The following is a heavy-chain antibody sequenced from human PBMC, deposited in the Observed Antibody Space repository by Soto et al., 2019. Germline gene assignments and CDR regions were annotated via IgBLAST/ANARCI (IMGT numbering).Heavy chain of an antibody. CDR3: ASCRRYCSVDWFDP. J-gene: IGHJ5*02. D-gene: IGHD2-15*01. CDR2: ISAYNGNT. Sequence: GASVKVSCKASGYTFTSYGISWLRQAPGQGLEWMGWISAYNGNTNYAQKLQGRVTMTTDTSTSTAYMELRSLRSDDTAVYYCASCRRYCSVDWFDPWGQGTLVTVSS. V-gene: IGHV1-18*04. CDR1: GYTFTSYG.